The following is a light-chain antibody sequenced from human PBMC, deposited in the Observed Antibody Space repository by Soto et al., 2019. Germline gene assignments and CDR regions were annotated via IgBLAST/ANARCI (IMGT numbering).Light chain of an antibody. J-gene: IGKJ1*01. V-gene: IGKV3-20*01. Sequence: EIVLTQSPDTLSLSPGERVTLSCRASQSVTNNYLAWYQQKPGQGPRLLIHGASSRAADTPDRFSGSGSGTDFTGTISRLEPEDFALYYCHQYGATPGTFGQGTKLDIK. CDR2: GAS. CDR1: QSVTNNY. CDR3: HQYGATPGT.